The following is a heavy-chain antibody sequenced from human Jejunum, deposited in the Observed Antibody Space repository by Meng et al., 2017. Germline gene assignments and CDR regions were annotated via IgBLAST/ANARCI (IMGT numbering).Heavy chain of an antibody. CDR3: ATGEPAPRGYGLCTDCNSFDY. CDR1: GSTFIAYY. V-gene: IGHV1-2*06. J-gene: IGHJ4*02. CDR2: INPNSGGS. Sequence: ASVKVSCKAPGSTFIAYYIHWVRQAPGQGLEWLGRINPNSGGSNYDLRFQGRVSLTRDTSITTVYMELSRLTSDDTAVYFCATGEPAPRGYGLCTDCNSFDYWGQGTLVTVSS. D-gene: IGHD5-12*01.